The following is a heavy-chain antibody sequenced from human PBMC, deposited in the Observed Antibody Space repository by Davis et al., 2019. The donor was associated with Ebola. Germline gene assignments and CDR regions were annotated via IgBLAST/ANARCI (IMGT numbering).Heavy chain of an antibody. CDR2: IYHSGST. CDR1: GGSISSSNW. D-gene: IGHD6-13*01. CDR3: ARGWIAGIAAAGIHFQH. J-gene: IGHJ1*01. Sequence: SETLSLTCAVSGGSISSSNWWSWVRQPPGKGLEWIGEIYHSGSTNYNPSLKSRVTISVDTSKNQFSLKLSSVTAADTAVYYCARGWIAGIAAAGIHFQHWGQGTLVTVSS. V-gene: IGHV4-4*02.